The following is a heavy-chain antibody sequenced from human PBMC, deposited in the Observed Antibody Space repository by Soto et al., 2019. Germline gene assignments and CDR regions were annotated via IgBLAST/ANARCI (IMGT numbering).Heavy chain of an antibody. D-gene: IGHD3-16*01. CDR1: GDSITSNY. J-gene: IGHJ5*02. Sequence: QGQLQESGPGLVKPSETLSLTCTVSGDSITSNYWSWIRQSPGQGLEWIGYFHYSLNTNYDPSLKSRVIISVDTSKNQFFPKLTSVTAADTAMYYCGKTQEGGFDPWGQGILVTVSS. CDR3: GKTQEGGFDP. CDR2: FHYSLNT. V-gene: IGHV4-59*01.